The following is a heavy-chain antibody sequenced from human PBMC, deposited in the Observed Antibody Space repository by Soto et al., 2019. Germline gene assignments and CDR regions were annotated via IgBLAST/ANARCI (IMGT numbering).Heavy chain of an antibody. CDR2: IYYSGST. J-gene: IGHJ5*02. D-gene: IGHD6-13*01. V-gene: IGHV4-31*03. CDR1: GGSISSGGYY. Sequence: SETLSLTCTVSGGSISSGGYYWSWIRQHPGKGLEWIGYIYYSGSTYYNPSRKSRVTISVDTSKNQFSLKLSSVTAADTAVYYSAREAGIAAVGTGMRFDPWGQGTLVTVSS. CDR3: AREAGIAAVGTGMRFDP.